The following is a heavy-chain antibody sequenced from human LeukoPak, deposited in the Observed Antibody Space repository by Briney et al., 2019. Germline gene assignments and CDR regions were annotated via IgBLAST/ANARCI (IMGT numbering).Heavy chain of an antibody. Sequence: SETLSLTCTVSGGSISSYYWSWIRQPPGKGLEWIGYIYYSGSTNYNPSLKSRVTISVDTSNNQFSLKLSSVTAADTAVYYCVRGIPYYYGSGIQNWFDPWGQGTLVTVSS. J-gene: IGHJ5*02. D-gene: IGHD3-10*01. CDR1: GGSISSYY. CDR3: VRGIPYYYGSGIQNWFDP. CDR2: IYYSGST. V-gene: IGHV4-59*01.